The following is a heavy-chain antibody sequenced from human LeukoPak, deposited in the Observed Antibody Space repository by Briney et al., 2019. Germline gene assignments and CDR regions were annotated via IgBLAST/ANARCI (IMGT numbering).Heavy chain of an antibody. V-gene: IGHV4-34*01. CDR1: GGSFSGYY. Sequence: SETLSLTCAVYGGSFSGYYWSWTRQPPGKGLEWIGEINHSGSTNYNPSLKSRVTISVDTSKNQFSLKLSSVTAADTAVYYCARGPRIAVAGRRSWFDPWGQGTLVTVSS. CDR3: ARGPRIAVAGRRSWFDP. D-gene: IGHD6-19*01. CDR2: INHSGST. J-gene: IGHJ5*02.